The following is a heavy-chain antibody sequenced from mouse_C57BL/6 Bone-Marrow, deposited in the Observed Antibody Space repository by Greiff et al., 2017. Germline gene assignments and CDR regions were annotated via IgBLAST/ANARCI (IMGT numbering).Heavy chain of an antibody. CDR2: IYPGNGST. CDR3: AREDYSNCDYGD. J-gene: IGHJ2*01. CDR1: GYTFTSHS. V-gene: IGHV1-55*01. D-gene: IGHD2-5*01. Sequence: QVQLQQSGAELVKPGASVKMSCKASGYTFTSHSITWVKQRPEQGLEWIGDIYPGNGSTNYNEKFKGKATLTADTSSSTAYMQLSSLTSEDAAVYCGAREDYSNCDYGDRGQGTTVTV.